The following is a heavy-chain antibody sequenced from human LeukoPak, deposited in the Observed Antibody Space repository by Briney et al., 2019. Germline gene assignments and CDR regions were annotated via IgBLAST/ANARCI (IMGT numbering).Heavy chain of an antibody. J-gene: IGHJ6*02. Sequence: GGSLRLSCTASGFTFGDYAMSWVRQAPGKGLEWVGFIRSKAYGGTTEYAASVKGRFTISRDDSKSIAYLQMNSLKTEDTAVYYCTRDAHITVVRGVSLGMDVWGQGTTVTVSS. CDR2: IRSKAYGGTT. CDR3: TRDAHITVVRGVSLGMDV. D-gene: IGHD3-10*01. V-gene: IGHV3-49*04. CDR1: GFTFGDYA.